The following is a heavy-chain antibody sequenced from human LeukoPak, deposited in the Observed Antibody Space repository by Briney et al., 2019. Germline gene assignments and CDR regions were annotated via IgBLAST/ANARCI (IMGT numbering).Heavy chain of an antibody. CDR3: ARDPPSPVNRHVHFDY. Sequence: GGSLRHSCAASGFTFSSYSMNLVRQAPGKGLEWVSSISSSSSYIYYADSVKGRFTISRDNAKNSLYLQMNSLRAEDTAVYYCARDPPSPVNRHVHFDYWGQGTLVTVSS. V-gene: IGHV3-21*01. D-gene: IGHD4-11*01. CDR1: GFTFSSYS. CDR2: ISSSSSYI. J-gene: IGHJ4*02.